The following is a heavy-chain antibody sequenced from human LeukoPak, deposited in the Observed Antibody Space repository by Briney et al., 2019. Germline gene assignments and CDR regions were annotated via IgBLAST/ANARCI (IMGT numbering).Heavy chain of an antibody. J-gene: IGHJ4*02. CDR2: IISSSSTI. V-gene: IGHV3-48*01. CDR3: VARITMVRGVTGLQFDY. D-gene: IGHD3-10*01. Sequence: GALLLSCAASGFAFSSYSMNWVRRAPGKGREWGSSIISSSSTIYYADSVKVRFTISRDNAKNSLYLQMNSLRAEDTAVYYCVARITMVRGVTGLQFDYWGQGTLVTVSS. CDR1: GFAFSSYS.